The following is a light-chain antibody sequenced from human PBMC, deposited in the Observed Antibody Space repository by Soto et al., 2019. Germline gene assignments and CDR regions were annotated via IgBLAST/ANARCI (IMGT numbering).Light chain of an antibody. CDR3: QQYNDWPPIT. CDR1: QSVRSN. V-gene: IGKV3-15*01. Sequence: EIVMRQFPATLSVSPGGRGPPSCRASQSVRSNLAWYQQKPGQAPRLLIYGAFTRATGIPARFSGSGSGTEFTLTISSLQSEDLAVYFCQQYNDWPPITVGQGTRLEIK. CDR2: GAF. J-gene: IGKJ5*01.